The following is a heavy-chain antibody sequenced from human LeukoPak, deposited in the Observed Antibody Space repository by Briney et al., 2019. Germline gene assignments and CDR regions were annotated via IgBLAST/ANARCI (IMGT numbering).Heavy chain of an antibody. Sequence: GGTLRLSCAVSGVNFSSYWMSWVRQAPGKGLEWVANIKQDGSEEYYVDSVKGRFTISTDNAKNSLYLQMNSLRAEDTAVYYCARDAYYDFWSGYPRYFDYWGQGTLVTVSS. CDR2: IKQDGSEE. J-gene: IGHJ4*02. CDR1: GVNFSSYW. V-gene: IGHV3-7*01. CDR3: ARDAYYDFWSGYPRYFDY. D-gene: IGHD3-3*01.